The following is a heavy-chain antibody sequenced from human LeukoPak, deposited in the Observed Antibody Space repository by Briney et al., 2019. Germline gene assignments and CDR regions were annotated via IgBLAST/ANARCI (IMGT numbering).Heavy chain of an antibody. J-gene: IGHJ4*02. CDR3: ARGGLGLDKLRYFDWLLLGY. V-gene: IGHV4-39*07. Sequence: SETLSLTCTVSGGSISSSSYYWGWIRQPPGKGLEWIGSIYYSGSTYYNPSLKSRVTISVDTSKNQFSLKLSSVTAADTAVYYCARGGLGLDKLRYFDWLLLGYWGQGTLVTVSS. CDR1: GGSISSSSYY. CDR2: IYYSGST. D-gene: IGHD3-9*01.